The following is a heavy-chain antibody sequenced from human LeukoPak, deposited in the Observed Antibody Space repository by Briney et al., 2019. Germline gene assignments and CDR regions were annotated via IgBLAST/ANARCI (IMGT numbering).Heavy chain of an antibody. CDR3: AQGGSLDAFDI. CDR2: INTDGSST. CDR1: GFTFSSYW. D-gene: IGHD1-26*01. V-gene: IGHV3-74*01. Sequence: GGSLRLSRAASGFTFSSYWMHWVRQAPGKGLVWVSRINTDGSSTSYADSVKGRFTISRDNAKNTLYLQMNSLRAEDTAVYYCAQGGSLDAFDIWGQGTMVTVSS. J-gene: IGHJ3*02.